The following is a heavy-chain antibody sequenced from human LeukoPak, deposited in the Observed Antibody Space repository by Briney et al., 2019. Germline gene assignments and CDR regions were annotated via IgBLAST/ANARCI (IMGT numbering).Heavy chain of an antibody. J-gene: IGHJ4*02. V-gene: IGHV1-2*02. Sequence: ASVKVSCKASGYTFTGYYMHWVRQAPGQGLEWMGWINPNSGGTNYAQKFQGRVTMTRDTSISTAYMELTRLRSDDTAVYYCAKGMGGWYSNFDYWGQGTLVTASS. D-gene: IGHD6-19*01. CDR2: INPNSGGT. CDR1: GYTFTGYY. CDR3: AKGMGGWYSNFDY.